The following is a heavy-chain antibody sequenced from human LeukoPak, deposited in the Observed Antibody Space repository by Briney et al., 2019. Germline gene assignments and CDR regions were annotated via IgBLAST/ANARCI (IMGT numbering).Heavy chain of an antibody. CDR2: IIPILGIA. CDR3: ASLITIFGVVIQDAFDI. CDR1: GGTFTSYT. V-gene: IGHV1-69*02. Sequence: ASVKVSCKASGGTFTSYTISWVRQAPGQGLEWMGRIIPILGIANYAQKFQGRVTITADKSTSTADMELSSLRSEDTAVYYCASLITIFGVVIQDAFDIWGQGTMVTVSS. J-gene: IGHJ3*02. D-gene: IGHD3-3*01.